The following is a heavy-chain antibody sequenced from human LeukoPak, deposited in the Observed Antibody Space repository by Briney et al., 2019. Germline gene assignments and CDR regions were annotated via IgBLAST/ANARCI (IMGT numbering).Heavy chain of an antibody. Sequence: PGGSLRLSCAASGFTFSSYAMSWVRQAPGKGLEWVSAISGSGGSTYYADSVKGRFTISRDNSKNTLYLQMNSLRAEDTAVYYCAYCGGDCYSPWGYWGQGTLVTVSS. CDR2: ISGSGGST. D-gene: IGHD2-21*02. CDR3: AYCGGDCYSPWGY. J-gene: IGHJ4*02. V-gene: IGHV3-23*01. CDR1: GFTFSSYA.